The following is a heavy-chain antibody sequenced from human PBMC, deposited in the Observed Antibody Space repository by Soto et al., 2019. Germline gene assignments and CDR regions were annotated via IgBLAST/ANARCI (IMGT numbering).Heavy chain of an antibody. CDR3: SRIGGIAAAGMPPLYFQH. D-gene: IGHD6-13*01. Sequence: GGSLRLSCAASGFTFSSYSMNWVRQAPGKGLEWVSYISSSSSTIYYADSVKGRFTISRDNAKNSLYLQMNSLRAEDTAVYYCSRIGGIAAAGMPPLYFQHWGQGTLVTVSS. CDR2: ISSSSSTI. J-gene: IGHJ1*01. V-gene: IGHV3-48*01. CDR1: GFTFSSYS.